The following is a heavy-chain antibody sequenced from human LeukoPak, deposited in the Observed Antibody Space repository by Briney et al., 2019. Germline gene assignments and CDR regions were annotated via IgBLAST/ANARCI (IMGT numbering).Heavy chain of an antibody. CDR1: GGSISSSDYY. CDR3: ARENSTNGVCWAFDP. Sequence: SKTLSLTCTVSGGSISSSDYYWSWIRQPPGRGLEWLGNIYYTGSTSYNPSLKSRVTFSVDTFNNQFSLHLSSVTAADTAVYYCARENSTNGVCWAFDPWGQGTLVTVSS. D-gene: IGHD2-8*01. J-gene: IGHJ5*02. CDR2: IYYTGST. V-gene: IGHV4-39*07.